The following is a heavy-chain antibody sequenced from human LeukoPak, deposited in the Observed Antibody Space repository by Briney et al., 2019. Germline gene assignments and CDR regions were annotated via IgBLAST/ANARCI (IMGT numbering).Heavy chain of an antibody. J-gene: IGHJ4*02. V-gene: IGHV4-59*01. CDR2: IYYSGST. D-gene: IGHD3-9*01. Sequence: SETLSLTCTVSGGSISSYYWSWIRQPPGKGLEWIGYIYYSGSTNYNPSLKSRVTISVDTSKNQFSPKLSSVTAADTAVYYCARVRYDILTGYYTHFDYWGQGTLVTVSS. CDR1: GGSISSYY. CDR3: ARVRYDILTGYYTHFDY.